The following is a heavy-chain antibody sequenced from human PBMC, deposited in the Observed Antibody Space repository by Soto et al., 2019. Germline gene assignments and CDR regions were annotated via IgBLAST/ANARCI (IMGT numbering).Heavy chain of an antibody. D-gene: IGHD5-12*01. J-gene: IGHJ4*02. Sequence: GASVKVSCKASGGTFSSYAISWVRQAPGQGLEWMGGIIPIFGTANYAQKFQGRVTITADESTSTAYMELSSLRSEDTAVYYCARWRVVATIRYFDYWGQGTLVTVSS. V-gene: IGHV1-69*13. CDR1: GGTFSSYA. CDR2: IIPIFGTA. CDR3: ARWRVVATIRYFDY.